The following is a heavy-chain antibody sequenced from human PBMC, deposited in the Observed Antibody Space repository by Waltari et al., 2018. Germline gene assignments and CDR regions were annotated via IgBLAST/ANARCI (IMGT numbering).Heavy chain of an antibody. J-gene: IGHJ3*02. V-gene: IGHV3-9*03. CDR1: GFTFDDYA. CDR2: INWNSGTI. CDR3: AKDSTAGRWLGGGVFDI. Sequence: EVQLVESGGGLVQPGRSLRLSCAVSGFTFDDYAMHWVRQAPGKGLEWVSSINWNSGTIAYADSVKGRFTISKDSAKNSRYLKMNSRRAEDMALYYCAKDSTAGRWLGGGVFDIWGQGTMVTVSS. D-gene: IGHD6-19*01.